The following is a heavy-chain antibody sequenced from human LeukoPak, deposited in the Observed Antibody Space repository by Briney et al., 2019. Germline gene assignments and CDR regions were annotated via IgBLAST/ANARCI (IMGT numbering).Heavy chain of an antibody. D-gene: IGHD3-16*01. CDR1: GFTFDDYA. Sequence: GGSLRLSCAVSGFTFDDYAMHWVRQVPGKGLEWVSGINWNSDSTGYADSVKGRFTTSRDNAKNSLYLQMNSLRAEDTAFYYCAINGGGDSFYGNFDYWGQGTLVTVSS. J-gene: IGHJ4*02. CDR3: AINGGGDSFYGNFDY. CDR2: INWNSDST. V-gene: IGHV3-9*01.